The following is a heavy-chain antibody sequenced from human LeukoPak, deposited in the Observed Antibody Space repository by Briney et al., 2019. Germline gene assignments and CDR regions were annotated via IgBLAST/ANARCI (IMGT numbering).Heavy chain of an antibody. D-gene: IGHD4-11*01. J-gene: IGHJ4*02. Sequence: ASVKVSCKASGYAFTSYHIHWMRQAPGQGLGWMGIIIPSSGSTTYAQKFQGRVTMTKDTSTSTVYMELSSLTSDDTAVYFCARSDYNDYRGLGFWGQGTLVTVSS. CDR2: IIPSSGST. CDR3: ARSDYNDYRGLGF. V-gene: IGHV1-46*01. CDR1: GYAFTSYH.